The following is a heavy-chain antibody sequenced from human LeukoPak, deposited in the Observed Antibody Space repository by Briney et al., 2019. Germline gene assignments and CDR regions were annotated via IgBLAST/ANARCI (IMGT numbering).Heavy chain of an antibody. V-gene: IGHV3-48*01. Sequence: GGSLRLSCAASGFTFSSYSMNWVRQAPGKGLEGVSYMSSSSSTIYYADSVKGRFTISRDNAKNSLYLQMNSLRAEDTAVYYCARDVSYCSSTSCYSNYYYYYMDVWGKGTTVTVSS. CDR1: GFTFSSYS. J-gene: IGHJ6*03. CDR2: MSSSSSTI. D-gene: IGHD2-2*01. CDR3: ARDVSYCSSTSCYSNYYYYYMDV.